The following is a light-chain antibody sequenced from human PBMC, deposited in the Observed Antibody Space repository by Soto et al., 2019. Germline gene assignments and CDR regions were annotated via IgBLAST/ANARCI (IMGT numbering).Light chain of an antibody. CDR3: QQSYSTPRT. J-gene: IGKJ1*01. V-gene: IGKV1-39*01. CDR1: QSISRW. CDR2: DAS. Sequence: DIQMTQSPSTLSASLGDRVTITCRASQSISRWLAWHQQKPGKAPKLLIYDASSLESGVPSRFSGSGSGTDFTLTISSLQPEDFATYYCQQSYSTPRTFGQGTKVDIK.